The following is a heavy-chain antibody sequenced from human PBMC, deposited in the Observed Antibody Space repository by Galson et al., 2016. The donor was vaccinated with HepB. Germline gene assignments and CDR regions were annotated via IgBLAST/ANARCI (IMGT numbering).Heavy chain of an antibody. D-gene: IGHD7-27*01. CDR1: GYSFATYW. CDR3: ARLGTGGSYWYFDL. V-gene: IGHV5-51*01. J-gene: IGHJ2*01. Sequence: QSGAEVKKPGESLKMSCKGSGYSFATYWIGWVRQLPGKGLEWMGSIYPGDSDTRYSPSIQGQVTISADKSISTASLQWSSLKASDTAMYYCARLGTGGSYWYFDLWGRGTLVTVSS. CDR2: IYPGDSDT.